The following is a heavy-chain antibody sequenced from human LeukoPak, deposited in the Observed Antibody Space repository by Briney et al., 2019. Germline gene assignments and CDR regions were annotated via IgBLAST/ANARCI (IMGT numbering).Heavy chain of an antibody. D-gene: IGHD1/OR15-1a*01. CDR1: GFTFDDYG. CDR2: INWNGGST. V-gene: IGHV3-20*04. J-gene: IGHJ1*01. CDR3: AREAGTTKTEYFQH. Sequence: GGSLRLSCAASGFTFDDYGMSWVRQAPGKGLEWVSGINWNGGSTGYADSVKGRFTISRDNSKNTLYLQMNSLRAEDTAVYYCAREAGTTKTEYFQHWGQGTLVTVSS.